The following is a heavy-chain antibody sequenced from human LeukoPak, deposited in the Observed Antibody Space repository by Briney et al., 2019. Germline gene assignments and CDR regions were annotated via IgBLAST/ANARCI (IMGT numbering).Heavy chain of an antibody. CDR1: GISFSSHG. CDR3: ARELPPVVNYRFDH. J-gene: IGHJ5*02. Sequence: PGGSLRLSCAASGISFSSHGMHWVRQAPGKGLERVAVIWYDGSNIYYADSVKGRFTISRDNSKNTLYLQINSLRAEDTAMYYCARELPPVVNYRFDHWGQGTLVTVSS. CDR2: IWYDGSNI. V-gene: IGHV3-33*01. D-gene: IGHD1-7*01.